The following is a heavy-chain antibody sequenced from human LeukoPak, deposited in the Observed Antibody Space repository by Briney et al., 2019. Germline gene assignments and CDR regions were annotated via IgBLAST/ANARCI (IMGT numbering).Heavy chain of an antibody. J-gene: IGHJ5*02. Sequence: PGGSLGLSCAASGFTFSSYSMNWVRQAPGKGLEWVSSISSSSSCIYYADSVKGRFTISRDNAKNSLYLQMNSLRAEDTAVYYCARDNVKTAFDPWGQGTLVTVSS. CDR1: GFTFSSYS. V-gene: IGHV3-21*01. CDR2: ISSSSSCI. D-gene: IGHD1-1*01. CDR3: ARDNVKTAFDP.